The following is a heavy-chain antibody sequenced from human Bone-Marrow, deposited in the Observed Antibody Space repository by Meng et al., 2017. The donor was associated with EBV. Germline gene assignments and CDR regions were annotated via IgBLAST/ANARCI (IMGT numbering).Heavy chain of an antibody. CDR2: IIPIFGTA. CDR1: GGTFSSYA. D-gene: IGHD3-16*01. J-gene: IGHJ4*02. V-gene: IGHV1-69*06. Sequence: QVEVGQSGDEGKKPGASVKVSCKASGGTFSSYAISWVRQAPGQGLEWMGGIIPIFGTANYAQKFQGRVTITADKSTSTAYMELSSLRSEDTAVYYCARDPGGDPYFDYWGQGTLVTVSS. CDR3: ARDPGGDPYFDY.